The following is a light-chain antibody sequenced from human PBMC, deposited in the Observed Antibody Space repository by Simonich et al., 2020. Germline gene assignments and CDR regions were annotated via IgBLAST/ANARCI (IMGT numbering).Light chain of an antibody. CDR1: SSDVGGYNY. Sequence: QSALTQPASVSGSPGQSITISCTGTSSDVGGYNYVSWYQQQPGKAPKLMIYDVSTRPSGVSNRFSGSKSGNTASVTISGLQAEDEADYYCCSYAGSSTYVVFGGGTKLTVL. CDR3: CSYAGSSTYVV. CDR2: DVS. V-gene: IGLV2-23*02. J-gene: IGLJ2*01.